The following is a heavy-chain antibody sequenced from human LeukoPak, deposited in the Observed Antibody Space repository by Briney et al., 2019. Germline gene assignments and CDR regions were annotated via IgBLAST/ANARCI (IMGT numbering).Heavy chain of an antibody. CDR1: GYSFTSYW. V-gene: IGHV5-10-1*01. Sequence: GESLKITCKGSGYSFTSYWISWVLQMPGKGLEWMGRVDPSDSYTNYSPSFQGHVTISADKSISTAYLQWSSLKASDTAMYYCASLPDILTGYVDYWGQGTLVTVSS. CDR2: VDPSDSYT. D-gene: IGHD3-9*01. J-gene: IGHJ4*02. CDR3: ASLPDILTGYVDY.